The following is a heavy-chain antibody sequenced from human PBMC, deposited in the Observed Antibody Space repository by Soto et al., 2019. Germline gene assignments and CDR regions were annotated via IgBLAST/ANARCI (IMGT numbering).Heavy chain of an antibody. CDR3: AKYAGIVVVVATVSAPLDY. CDR1: GFTFNNYA. Sequence: EVQLLESGGGLVQPGGSLRLSCAASGFTFNNYAMTWVRQAPGKGLEWVPGISGGGGRTYYADSVKGRFTVSRDISKNTLFLQMDSLRSEDTALYFCAKYAGIVVVVATVSAPLDYWGQGTLVTVSS. D-gene: IGHD2-15*01. CDR2: ISGGGGRT. J-gene: IGHJ4*02. V-gene: IGHV3-23*01.